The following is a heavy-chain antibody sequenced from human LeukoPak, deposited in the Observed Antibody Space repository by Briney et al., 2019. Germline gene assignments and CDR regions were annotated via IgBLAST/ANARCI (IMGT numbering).Heavy chain of an antibody. Sequence: PGGSLRLSCAASGLTFSSYSMNWVRQAPGKGLEWISYISNTGSTIYYADSVRGRFTISRDNAKNSLYLQMISLRDDDTSVYYCARTYSGTYYVFDYWGQGTLVTVSS. CDR1: GLTFSSYS. D-gene: IGHD1-26*01. V-gene: IGHV3-48*02. CDR2: ISNTGSTI. CDR3: ARTYSGTYYVFDY. J-gene: IGHJ4*02.